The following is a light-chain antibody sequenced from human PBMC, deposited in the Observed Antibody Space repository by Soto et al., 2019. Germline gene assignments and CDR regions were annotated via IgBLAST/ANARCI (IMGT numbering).Light chain of an antibody. J-gene: IGKJ5*01. CDR1: QSVSSY. V-gene: IGKV3-11*01. Sequence: EIVLTQSPATLSLSPGERATLSCRASQSVSSYLAWYPQKPGQTPRLLIYDASNRATGIPARFSGSGSGTDFSRTISSLEPEDFAVYYCQQRSNWPPFTFGQGTRLEIK. CDR3: QQRSNWPPFT. CDR2: DAS.